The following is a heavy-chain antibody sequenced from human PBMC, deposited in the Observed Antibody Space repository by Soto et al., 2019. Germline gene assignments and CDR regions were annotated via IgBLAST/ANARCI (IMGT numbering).Heavy chain of an antibody. Sequence: ESGGGVVQPGRALRLSCTASGLTFSSYGMHWVRQAPGKGLEWVAVISHDGSTKYYTDSVRGRFTLSRDNAKNTLYLQMNSLRAEDTAVYYCVTSYGDYESGVFDVWGQGTTVTVSS. J-gene: IGHJ3*01. D-gene: IGHD4-17*01. CDR3: VTSYGDYESGVFDV. CDR2: ISHDGSTK. CDR1: GLTFSSYG. V-gene: IGHV3-30*03.